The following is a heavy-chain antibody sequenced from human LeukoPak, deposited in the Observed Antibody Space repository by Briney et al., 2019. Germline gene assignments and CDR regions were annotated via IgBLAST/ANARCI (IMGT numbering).Heavy chain of an antibody. CDR2: ISSSGGTT. J-gene: IGHJ4*02. CDR1: GFSVTNW. D-gene: IGHD6-6*01. V-gene: IGHV3-23*01. Sequence: GGSLRLSCGVSGFSVTNWMSWVRQAPGKGLEWVSSISSSGGTTYYADSVKGRFTISRDYSKNTLYLQMNSLRAEDTALYYCAKDGMYSSSSSYYFDYWGPGTLVTVSS. CDR3: AKDGMYSSSSSYYFDY.